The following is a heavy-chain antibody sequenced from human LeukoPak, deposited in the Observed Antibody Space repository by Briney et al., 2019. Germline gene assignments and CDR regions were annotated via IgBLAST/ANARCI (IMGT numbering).Heavy chain of an antibody. CDR1: GFTFSSYA. Sequence: GGSLRLSCAASGFTFSSYAMSWVRQAPGKGLEWVSYISSSSSTIYYADSVKGRFTISRDNAKNSLYLQMNSLRDEDTAVYYCARGRGATFWSGYYSALNFDYWGQGTLVTVSS. CDR3: ARGRGATFWSGYYSALNFDY. D-gene: IGHD3-3*01. CDR2: ISSSSSTI. J-gene: IGHJ4*02. V-gene: IGHV3-48*02.